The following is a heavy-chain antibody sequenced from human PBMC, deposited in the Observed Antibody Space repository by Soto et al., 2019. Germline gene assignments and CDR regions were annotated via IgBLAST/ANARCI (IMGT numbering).Heavy chain of an antibody. D-gene: IGHD3-10*01. CDR1: GGSISSGGYY. J-gene: IGHJ4*02. CDR2: IYYSGST. CDR3: ARRGAYGSGSDYWSHDSCYFDY. Sequence: QVQLQESGPGLVKPSQTLSLTCTVSGGSISSGGYYWSWIRQHPGKGLEWIGYIYYSGSTYYNPSRNSRVTISVDTSKNHCSLKLSSVTAADKGVDYCARRGAYGSGSDYWSHDSCYFDYWGQGTLVTVSS. V-gene: IGHV4-31*03.